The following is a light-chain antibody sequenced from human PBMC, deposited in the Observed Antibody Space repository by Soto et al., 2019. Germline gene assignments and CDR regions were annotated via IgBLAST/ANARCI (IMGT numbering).Light chain of an antibody. CDR2: KAS. Sequence: GDRVTITCGASRNIGSWLAWYQQKAGKAPNLLIYKASTLETGVPSRFSGSASGTEFTLTISSLQPDDFATYYCQQHANYPITFGGGTKVDIK. CDR1: RNIGSW. CDR3: QQHANYPIT. J-gene: IGKJ4*01. V-gene: IGKV1-5*03.